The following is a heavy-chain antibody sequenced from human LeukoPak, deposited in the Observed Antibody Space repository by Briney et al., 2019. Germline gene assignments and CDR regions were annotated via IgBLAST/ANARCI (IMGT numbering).Heavy chain of an antibody. Sequence: PSETLSLTCTVSGGSISSYYWTWIRQPAGKGLEWVGRMYISGETNYNPSLNNRATLSLDTSKNQFSLKLSSVTAADTAVYYCARARAAPSVYYYMDVWGKGTTVTVSS. CDR2: MYISGET. J-gene: IGHJ6*03. V-gene: IGHV4-4*07. D-gene: IGHD6-13*01. CDR1: GGSISSYY. CDR3: ARARAAPSVYYYMDV.